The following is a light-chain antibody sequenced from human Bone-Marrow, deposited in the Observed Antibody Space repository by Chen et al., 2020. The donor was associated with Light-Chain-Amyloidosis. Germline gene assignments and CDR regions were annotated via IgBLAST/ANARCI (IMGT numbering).Light chain of an antibody. CDR3: QSADSSGTYEVI. V-gene: IGLV3-25*03. CDR2: RDT. CDR1: DLPTKY. Sequence: SYELTQPPSVSVSPGQTARITCSGDDLPTKYAYWYQQKPGQAPVLVIHRDTERPSGISERFSGSSSGTPATSTISGVQAEDEADYHCQSADSSGTYEVIFDGGTKLTVL. J-gene: IGLJ2*01.